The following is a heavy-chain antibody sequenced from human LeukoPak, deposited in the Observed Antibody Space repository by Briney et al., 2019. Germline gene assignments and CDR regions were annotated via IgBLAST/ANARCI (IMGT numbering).Heavy chain of an antibody. V-gene: IGHV3-74*01. Sequence: GGSLRLSCAASGFTFSDYWMHWVRQVPGKGLVWVSRINTDGSITNHADSVKGRFTISRGNAENILYLQMNSLRAEDTAVYYCVRGAQLLGIDYWGQGTLVTVSS. CDR3: VRGAQLLGIDY. CDR1: GFTFSDYW. D-gene: IGHD1-1*01. J-gene: IGHJ4*02. CDR2: INTDGSIT.